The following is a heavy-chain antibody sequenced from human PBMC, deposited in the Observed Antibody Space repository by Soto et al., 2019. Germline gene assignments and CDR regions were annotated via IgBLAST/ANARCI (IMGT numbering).Heavy chain of an antibody. CDR3: AHCRGGVASF. Sequence: QITLNESGPALVKPTQTLTLTCTFSGFSLNTRDVGVGWIRQPPGKALEWLGVVYWDDDKTYIPSLKSRLTITKDTPKNQVVLRITKMDPVDTATYYCAHCRGGVASFWGQGTLVTVSS. D-gene: IGHD3-16*01. CDR2: VYWDDDK. V-gene: IGHV2-5*02. CDR1: GFSLNTRDVG. J-gene: IGHJ4*02.